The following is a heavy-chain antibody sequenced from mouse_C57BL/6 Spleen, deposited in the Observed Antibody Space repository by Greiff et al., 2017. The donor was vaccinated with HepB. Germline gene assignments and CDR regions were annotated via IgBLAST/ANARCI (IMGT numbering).Heavy chain of an antibody. Sequence: VQLQQSGAELVKPGASVKLSCKASGYTFTSYWMHWVKQRPGQGLEWIGMIHPNSGSTNYNEKFKSKATLTVDKSSSTAYMQLSSLTSEDSAVYYCARCAQATWFAYWGQGTLVTVSA. J-gene: IGHJ3*01. V-gene: IGHV1-64*01. CDR1: GYTFTSYW. CDR3: ARCAQATWFAY. CDR2: IHPNSGST. D-gene: IGHD3-2*02.